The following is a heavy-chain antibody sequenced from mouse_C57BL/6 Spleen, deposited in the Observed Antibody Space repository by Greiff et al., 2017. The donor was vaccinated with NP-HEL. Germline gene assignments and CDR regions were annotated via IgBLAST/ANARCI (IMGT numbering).Heavy chain of an antibody. D-gene: IGHD1-1*01. V-gene: IGHV14-4*01. CDR1: GFNIKDDY. CDR2: IDPENGDT. J-gene: IGHJ4*01. CDR3: TLHITTVVAPYYAMDY. Sequence: VQLKQSGAELVRPGASVKLSCTASGFNIKDDYMHWVKQRPEQGLEWIGWIDPENGDTEYASKFQGKATITAYTSSNTAYLQLSSLTSEDTAVYYCTLHITTVVAPYYAMDYWGQGTSVTVSS.